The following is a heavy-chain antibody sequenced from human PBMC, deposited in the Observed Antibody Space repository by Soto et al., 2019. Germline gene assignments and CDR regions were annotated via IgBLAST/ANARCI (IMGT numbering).Heavy chain of an antibody. D-gene: IGHD6-6*01. CDR1: GFTFSSYA. CDR2: ISYDGSNK. V-gene: IGHV3-30-3*01. Sequence: QVQLVESGGGVVQPGRSLRLSCAASGFTFSSYAMHWVRQAPGKGLEWVAVISYDGSNKYYADSVKGRFTISRDNSKNTLYLQMNSLRAEDTAVYYCARDAYYSSWPLDYWGQGTLVTVSS. J-gene: IGHJ4*02. CDR3: ARDAYYSSWPLDY.